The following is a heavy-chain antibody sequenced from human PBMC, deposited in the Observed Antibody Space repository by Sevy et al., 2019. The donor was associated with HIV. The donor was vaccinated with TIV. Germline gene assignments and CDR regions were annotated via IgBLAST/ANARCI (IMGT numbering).Heavy chain of an antibody. CDR3: ARDGWSKPHDY. J-gene: IGHJ4*02. CDR1: GFTFSKYS. V-gene: IGHV3-23*01. D-gene: IGHD2-8*02. CDR2: LSFACGRI. Sequence: GGYLRLFCVASGFTFSKYSMSWVRQTPGKGLVWVSTLSFACGRINYADSVKGRFTMSRDDSRNTFYLQMDSLRAEDTAIYYCARDGWSKPHDYWGQGTLVTVSS.